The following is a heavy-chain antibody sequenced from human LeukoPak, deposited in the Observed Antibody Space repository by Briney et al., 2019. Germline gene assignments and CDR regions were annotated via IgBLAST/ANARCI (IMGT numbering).Heavy chain of an antibody. J-gene: IGHJ4*02. Sequence: SETLSLTCTVSDGSISGYSWSWIRQPPGKGLEWIGEIYHSGRTNYTPSLKSRVTISVDKSKNQLSLKLSSVTAADTAVYYCARDNYDNSGYYFDYWGQGTLVTVSS. CDR3: ARDNYDNSGYYFDY. V-gene: IGHV4-59*12. CDR2: IYHSGRT. CDR1: DGSISGYS. D-gene: IGHD3-22*01.